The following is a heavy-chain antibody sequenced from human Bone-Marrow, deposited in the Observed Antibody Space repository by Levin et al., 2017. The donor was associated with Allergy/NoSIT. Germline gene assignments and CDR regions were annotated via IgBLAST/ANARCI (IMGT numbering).Heavy chain of an antibody. CDR2: IHYSGST. CDR3: ARLHRVTDIDY. CDR1: GDSMSRDSDY. J-gene: IGHJ4*02. Sequence: SSETLSLTCAVSGDSMSRDSDYWGWIRQPPGNNLEWIGSIHYSGSTFSSPSLQSRVTISIDTSMNQFSLKLASVTAADTAVYYCARLHRVTDIDYWGQGAQVTVSS. D-gene: IGHD2-21*02. V-gene: IGHV4-39*07.